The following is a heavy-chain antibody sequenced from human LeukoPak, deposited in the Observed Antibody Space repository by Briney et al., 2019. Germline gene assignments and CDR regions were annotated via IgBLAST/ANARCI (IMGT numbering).Heavy chain of an antibody. D-gene: IGHD6-13*01. Sequence: GGSLRLSCAASGFTFSSYEMNWVRQAPGKGLEWVSYISSSGSTIYYADSVKGRFTISRDNAKNSLYLQMNSLRAEDTAGYYCAGCIAAAGPRCYYGMDVWGQGTAVTVSS. CDR1: GFTFSSYE. V-gene: IGHV3-48*03. CDR2: ISSSGSTI. J-gene: IGHJ6*02. CDR3: AGCIAAAGPRCYYGMDV.